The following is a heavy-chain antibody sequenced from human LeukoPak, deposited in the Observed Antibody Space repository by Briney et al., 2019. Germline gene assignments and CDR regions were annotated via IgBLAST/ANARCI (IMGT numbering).Heavy chain of an antibody. V-gene: IGHV3-23*01. D-gene: IGHD3-10*01. Sequence: GGSLRLSCAASGFTFSSYAMSWVRRAPGKGLERVSAISSNGGGTFYADSVKGQFTISRDNSQNTLYLQMNSLRAEDTAIYYCAKHYGSGTYYNYLDYWGRGTLVTVSS. J-gene: IGHJ4*02. CDR1: GFTFSSYA. CDR3: AKHYGSGTYYNYLDY. CDR2: ISSNGGGT.